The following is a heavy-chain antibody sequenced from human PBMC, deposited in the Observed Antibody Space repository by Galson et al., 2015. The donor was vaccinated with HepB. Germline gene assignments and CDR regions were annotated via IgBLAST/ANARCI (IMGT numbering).Heavy chain of an antibody. V-gene: IGHV1-18*04. D-gene: IGHD3-22*01. CDR1: GYTFTSYG. Sequence: SVKVSCKASGYTFTSYGISWVRQAPGQGLEWMGWISAYNGNTNYAQKLQGRVTMTTDTSTSTAYMELRSLRSDDTAVYYCARIPWYYDSSGDYYVEGMDVWGQGTTVTVSS. CDR2: ISAYNGNT. CDR3: ARIPWYYDSSGDYYVEGMDV. J-gene: IGHJ6*02.